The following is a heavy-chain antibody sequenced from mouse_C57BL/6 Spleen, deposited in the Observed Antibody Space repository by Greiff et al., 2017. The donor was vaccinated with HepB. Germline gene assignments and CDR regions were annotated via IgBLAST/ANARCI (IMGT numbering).Heavy chain of an antibody. CDR2: INPSTGGT. CDR1: GYSFTGYY. CDR3: ANNWDLAWFAY. V-gene: IGHV1-42*01. D-gene: IGHD4-1*01. Sequence: VQLQQSGPELVKPGASVKISCKASGYSFTGYYMNWVKQSPEKSLEWIGEINPSTGGTTYNQKFKAKATLTVDKSSSTAYMQLKSLTSEDSAVYYCANNWDLAWFAYWGQGTLVTVSA. J-gene: IGHJ3*01.